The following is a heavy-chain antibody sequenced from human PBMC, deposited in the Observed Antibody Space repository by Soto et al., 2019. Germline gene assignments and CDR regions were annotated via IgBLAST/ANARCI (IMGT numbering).Heavy chain of an antibody. V-gene: IGHV3-11*01. CDR1: GFTFSDYY. CDR3: ARDLLRTAVAGSPLSI. J-gene: IGHJ3*02. Sequence: GGSLRLSCAASGFTFSDYYTTWIRQAPGKGLEWVSHISGSGTPTYYADSVKGRFSISRDNAKNSLFLQMNSLRAEDTAVYYCARDLLRTAVAGSPLSIWGQGTMVTVSS. D-gene: IGHD6-19*01. CDR2: ISGSGTPT.